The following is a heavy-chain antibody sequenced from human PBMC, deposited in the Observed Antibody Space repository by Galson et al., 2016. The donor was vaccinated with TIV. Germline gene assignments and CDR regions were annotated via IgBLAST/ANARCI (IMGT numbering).Heavy chain of an antibody. CDR2: IYPVDSDT. V-gene: IGHV5-51*03. D-gene: IGHD6-25*01. Sequence: QSGAEVKEPGESLKISCKGSGYRFSNYWIAWVRQMPGKGLEWMGVIYPVDSDTRYSPSFQGQVTISADKSISTAYLQWNSLKASESAIYYCARERDSGYAYYFDFWGQGTLVTVSS. J-gene: IGHJ4*02. CDR3: ARERDSGYAYYFDF. CDR1: GYRFSNYW.